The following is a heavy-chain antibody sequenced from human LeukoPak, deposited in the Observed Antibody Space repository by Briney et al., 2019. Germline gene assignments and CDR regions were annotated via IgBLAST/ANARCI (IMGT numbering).Heavy chain of an antibody. J-gene: IGHJ3*02. CDR1: GGSFSGYL. Sequence: SETLSLTCAVYGGSFSGYLWSWIRQPPGKGLEWIGEINHSGSTNYNPSLKSRVTISVDTSKNQFSLKLSSVTAADTAVYYCARSYGDYVWFSAFDIWGQGTMVTVSS. CDR3: ARSYGDYVWFSAFDI. D-gene: IGHD4-17*01. CDR2: INHSGST. V-gene: IGHV4-34*01.